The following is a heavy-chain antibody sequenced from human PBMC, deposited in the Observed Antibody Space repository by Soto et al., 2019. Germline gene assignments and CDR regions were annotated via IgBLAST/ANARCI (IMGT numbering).Heavy chain of an antibody. CDR3: VRDSPIGSTYSGYDGIDY. CDR1: GVTLTNDI. CDR2: IIPLLDIA. Sequence: SVNVSCKASGVTLTNDIITWVRQAPGQGLEWMGRIIPLLDIANYAQKFQGRVTITADKSTSTAYMELNSLRSEDTAVYYCVRDSPIGSTYSGYDGIDYWG. V-gene: IGHV1-69*04. J-gene: IGHJ4*01. D-gene: IGHD5-12*01.